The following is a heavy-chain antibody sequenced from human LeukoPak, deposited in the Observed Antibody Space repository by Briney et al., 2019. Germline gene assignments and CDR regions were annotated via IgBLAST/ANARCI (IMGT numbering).Heavy chain of an antibody. Sequence: PSETLSLTCTVSGGXMSSYYCSWIRQPPGKGLEWIGDIFYSGTTNYNPSLKSRVTLSADTSKNQFSLKLSSVTAADTAVYYCVRHPRNGSYPFYYYGMDVWGQGTTVTVSS. D-gene: IGHD1-26*01. CDR1: GGXMSSYY. J-gene: IGHJ6*02. CDR3: VRHPRNGSYPFYYYGMDV. V-gene: IGHV4-59*13. CDR2: IFYSGTT.